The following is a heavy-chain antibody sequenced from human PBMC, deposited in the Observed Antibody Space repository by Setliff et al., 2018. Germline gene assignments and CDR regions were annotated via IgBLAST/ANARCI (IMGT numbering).Heavy chain of an antibody. J-gene: IGHJ4*02. D-gene: IGHD3-16*02. Sequence: APVKVSCKASRYTFFGYYLHWVRQAPGQGLEWMGWINPKTGGTNDAQKFQGRVTMTRDASINTAFMHLSSLKSDDMAVYYCAREPYDYIWGSYRYPYVDHWGQGALVTVSS. CDR2: INPKTGGT. V-gene: IGHV1-2*02. CDR3: AREPYDYIWGSYRYPYVDH. CDR1: RYTFFGYY.